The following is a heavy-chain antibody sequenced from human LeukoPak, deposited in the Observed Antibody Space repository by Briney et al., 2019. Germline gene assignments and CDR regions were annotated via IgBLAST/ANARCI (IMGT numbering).Heavy chain of an antibody. Sequence: SETLSLTCTVSGGSISSYYWSWTRQPPGKGLEWIGNIYYSGSTNYNPSLKSRVTISVDTSKNQFSLKLSSVTAADTAVYYCARALMNYDSSGYYERAGGFDYWGQGTLVTVSS. D-gene: IGHD3-22*01. CDR1: GGSISSYY. J-gene: IGHJ4*02. CDR3: ARALMNYDSSGYYERAGGFDY. CDR2: IYYSGST. V-gene: IGHV4-59*01.